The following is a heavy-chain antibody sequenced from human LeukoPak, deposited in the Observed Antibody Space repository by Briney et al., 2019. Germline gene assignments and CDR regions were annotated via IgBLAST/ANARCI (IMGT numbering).Heavy chain of an antibody. J-gene: IGHJ4*02. CDR1: GFTFSSYG. V-gene: IGHV3-30*18. Sequence: GGSLRLSCAASGFTFSSYGMHWVRQAPGKGLDWVAVISYDGSNKYYADSVKGRFTISRDNSKNTLYLQMNSLRAEDTAVYYCAKGLGTANYFDYWGQGTLVTVSS. CDR3: AKGLGTANYFDY. CDR2: ISYDGSNK. D-gene: IGHD5-18*01.